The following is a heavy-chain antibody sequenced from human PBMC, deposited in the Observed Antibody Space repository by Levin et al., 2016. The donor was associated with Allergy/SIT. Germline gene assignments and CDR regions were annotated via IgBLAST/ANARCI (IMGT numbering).Heavy chain of an antibody. D-gene: IGHD5/OR15-5a*01. CDR1: GYIFTTYW. CDR2: IYPGDSDT. J-gene: IGHJ3*02. Sequence: KVSCKASGYIFTTYWIGWVRQMPGKDLEWMGIIYPGDSDTRYSPSFEGQVTTSADKSISTAYLQWSSLKASDTAMYYCARHRAYSVSHEVEDAFDIWGQGTMVTVSS. V-gene: IGHV5-51*01. CDR3: ARHRAYSVSHEVEDAFDI.